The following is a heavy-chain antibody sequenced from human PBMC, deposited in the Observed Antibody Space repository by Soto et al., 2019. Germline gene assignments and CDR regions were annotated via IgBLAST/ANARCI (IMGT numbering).Heavy chain of an antibody. CDR2: IYYSGST. CDR3: ARPPYDFWSGKGGLDV. V-gene: IGHV4-39*01. J-gene: IGHJ6*02. Sequence: QLQLQESGPGLVKPSETLSLTCTVSGGSISSSSYYWGWIRQPPGKGLEWIGSIYYSGSTYYNPSLKSRVTISVDTSKNQFSLKLSSVTAADTAVYYCARPPYDFWSGKGGLDVWGQGTTVTVSS. CDR1: GGSISSSSYY. D-gene: IGHD3-3*01.